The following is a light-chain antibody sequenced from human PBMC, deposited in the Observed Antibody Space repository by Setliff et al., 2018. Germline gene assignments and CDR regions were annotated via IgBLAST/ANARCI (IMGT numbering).Light chain of an antibody. CDR1: SRDIGAYNS. Sequence: QSALAQPPSASGSPGQSLTISCTGTSRDIGAYNSVSWYQQHPGKAPKLLIYEVTKRPSGVPDRFSGSKSGTSASLAISGLQSEDEADYYCAAWDDSLSGRVIFGGGTKVTVL. CDR3: AAWDDSLSGRVI. CDR2: EVT. J-gene: IGLJ2*01. V-gene: IGLV2-8*01.